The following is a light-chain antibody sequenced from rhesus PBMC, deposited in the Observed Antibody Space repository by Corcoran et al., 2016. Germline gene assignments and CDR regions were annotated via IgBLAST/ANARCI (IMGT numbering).Light chain of an antibody. J-gene: IGKJ4*01. Sequence: DIQMTQSPSALSASVGDRVTISCRASQNIYSNLAWYQQKPGKAPKLLIYAASSWQTGIPSRFSGSGPGTDFTLTISSLQPEDSAAYYCQHYYDNPLTFGGGTKVELK. CDR1: QNIYSN. V-gene: IGKV1S12*01. CDR3: QHYYDNPLT. CDR2: AAS.